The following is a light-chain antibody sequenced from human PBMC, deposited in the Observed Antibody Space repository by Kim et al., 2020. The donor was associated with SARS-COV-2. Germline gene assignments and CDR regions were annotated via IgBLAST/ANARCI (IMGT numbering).Light chain of an antibody. CDR1: QSVSSH. J-gene: IGKJ1*01. V-gene: IGKV3-15*01. CDR2: GAS. Sequence: EVVMTQSPATLSVSPGERATLSCRASQSVSSHLAWYQQKLSQAPRLLIHGASTRATGIPARFSCSGSGTGFTLTNSSLRSEDFAVYFCQQDSNWPETFGQGAKVDI. CDR3: QQDSNWPET.